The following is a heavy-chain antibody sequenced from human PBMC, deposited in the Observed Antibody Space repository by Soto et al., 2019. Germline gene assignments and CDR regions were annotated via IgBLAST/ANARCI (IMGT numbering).Heavy chain of an antibody. Sequence: LSLTCTVSGGSISSSSYYWGWIRQPPGKGLEWIGSIYYSGSTYYNPSLKSRVTISVDTSKNQFSLKLSSVTAADTAVYYCARVPVAGESYYYYYGMDVWGQGTTVTVSS. V-gene: IGHV4-39*01. D-gene: IGHD6-19*01. CDR2: IYYSGST. CDR3: ARVPVAGESYYYYYGMDV. J-gene: IGHJ6*02. CDR1: GGSISSSSYY.